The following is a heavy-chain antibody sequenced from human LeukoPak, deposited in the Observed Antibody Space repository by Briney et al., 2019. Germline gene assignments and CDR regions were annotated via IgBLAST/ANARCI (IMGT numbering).Heavy chain of an antibody. CDR1: GLTFSSHW. D-gene: IGHD3-22*01. CDR3: ASLGYYDSSGYFGY. CDR2: ITNDGSST. V-gene: IGHV3-74*01. Sequence: GGSLRLSCAASGLTFSSHWMHWVRQAPGKGLVWVSRITNDGSSTTYADSVKGRFTISRDNAKNSLYLQMNSLRAEDTAVYYCASLGYYDSSGYFGYWGQGTLVTVSS. J-gene: IGHJ4*02.